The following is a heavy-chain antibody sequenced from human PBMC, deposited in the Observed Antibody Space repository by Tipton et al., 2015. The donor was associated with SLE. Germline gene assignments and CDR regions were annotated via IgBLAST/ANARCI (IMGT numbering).Heavy chain of an antibody. CDR2: LYGDGST. CDR1: GFTVSSNY. V-gene: IGHV3-53*01. D-gene: IGHD5-24*01. Sequence: SLRLSCAASGFTVSSNYMSWVRQAPGKGLEWVSVLYGDGSTYYADSMKGRFTISRDNSKNTLYLQMNSLGVEDTAVYYCAGDTAGLGRDGYNCFDYWGQGTLVTVSS. CDR3: AGDTAGLGRDGYNCFDY. J-gene: IGHJ4*02.